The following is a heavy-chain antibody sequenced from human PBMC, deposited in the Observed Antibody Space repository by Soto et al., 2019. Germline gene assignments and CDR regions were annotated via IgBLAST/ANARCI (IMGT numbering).Heavy chain of an antibody. CDR2: IYYSGST. CDR1: GGTINSTSYY. D-gene: IGHD3-22*01. V-gene: IGHV4-39*01. J-gene: IGHJ4*01. Sequence: SETLSLTCTVSGGTINSTSYYWGLIRQPPGKGLEWIGSIYYSGSTYYNPSLKSRVTISVDTSKNQFSLKLSFVTAADTAVYYCARLTLTIITVWGHGTLVTVS. CDR3: ARLTLTIITV.